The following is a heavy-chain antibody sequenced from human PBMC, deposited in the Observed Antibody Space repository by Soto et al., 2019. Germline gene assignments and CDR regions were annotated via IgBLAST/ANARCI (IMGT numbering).Heavy chain of an antibody. CDR1: GFTFSSYG. D-gene: IGHD6-19*01. CDR3: AKDEGLSSGWIDY. V-gene: IGHV3-30*18. Sequence: QVQLVESGGGVVQPGRSLRLSCAASGFTFSSYGMHWVRQAPGKGLEWVAVISYDGSNKYYADSVKGRFTISRDNSKNTLYLQMNSLRAEDTAVYYCAKDEGLSSGWIDYWGQGTLVTVSS. CDR2: ISYDGSNK. J-gene: IGHJ4*02.